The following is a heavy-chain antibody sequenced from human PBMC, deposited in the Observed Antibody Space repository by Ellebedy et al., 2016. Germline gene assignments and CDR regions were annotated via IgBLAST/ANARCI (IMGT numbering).Heavy chain of an antibody. J-gene: IGHJ6*04. V-gene: IGHV3-74*01. CDR1: GFTFSSHW. CDR3: ARGSITVFGGVDV. Sequence: GGSLRLXXAVSGFTFSSHWMHWVRQAPGKGLVWFSRISTDGSSTNYADSVKGRFTISRDNAKNTLYLQMNSLRAEDTAVYYCARGSITVFGGVDVWGKGTTVTVSS. D-gene: IGHD3-3*01. CDR2: ISTDGSST.